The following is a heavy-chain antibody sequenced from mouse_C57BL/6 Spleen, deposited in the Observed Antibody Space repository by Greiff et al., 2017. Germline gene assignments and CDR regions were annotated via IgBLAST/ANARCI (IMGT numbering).Heavy chain of an antibody. CDR1: GFTFSNYW. Sequence: ESGGGLVQPGGSMKLSCVASGFTFSNYWMNWVRQSPEKGLEWVAQIRLKSDNYATHYAESVKGRFTISRDDSKSSVYLQMNNLRAEDTGIYYCTVSSFYYGSSYAMDYWGQGTSVTVSS. CDR2: IRLKSDNYAT. CDR3: TVSSFYYGSSYAMDY. V-gene: IGHV6-3*01. D-gene: IGHD1-1*01. J-gene: IGHJ4*01.